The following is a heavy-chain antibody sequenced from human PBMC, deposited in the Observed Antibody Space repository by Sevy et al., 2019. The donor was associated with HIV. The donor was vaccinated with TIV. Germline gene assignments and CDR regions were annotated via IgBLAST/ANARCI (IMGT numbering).Heavy chain of an antibody. J-gene: IGHJ4*02. CDR1: GFAFYDYS. Sequence: GESLKISCAASGFAFYDYSMSWIRQAPGKGLEWVATLSFGCGKINYPDSVKGRFTIARDNSKNSFYLQMDNFRVEDTALYYCAREGCTRPHDYWGQGTRVTVSS. CDR3: AREGCTRPHDY. D-gene: IGHD2-8*01. CDR2: LSFGCGKI. V-gene: IGHV3-23*01.